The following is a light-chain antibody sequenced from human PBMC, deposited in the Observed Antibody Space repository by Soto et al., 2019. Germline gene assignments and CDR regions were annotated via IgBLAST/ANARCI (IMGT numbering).Light chain of an antibody. CDR1: QSLSSW. Sequence: DLQMTQSPSTLSASVGDRVTITCRASQSLSSWLAWYQQKPGKAPKLLIYDASSLESGVPSRFSGGGSGTEFTPTSSRRQPEELPTYYRQQYKSDSPWTFGQGTKVEIK. CDR2: DAS. J-gene: IGKJ1*01. V-gene: IGKV1-5*01. CDR3: QQYKSDSPWT.